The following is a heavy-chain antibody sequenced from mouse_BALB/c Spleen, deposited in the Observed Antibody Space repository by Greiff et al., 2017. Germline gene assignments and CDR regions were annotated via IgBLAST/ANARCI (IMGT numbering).Heavy chain of an antibody. J-gene: IGHJ2*01. CDR1: GDSITSGY. CDR3: ARYYDYDGGFAY. CDR2: ISYSGST. V-gene: IGHV3-8*02. D-gene: IGHD2-4*01. Sequence: EVQLQESGPSLVKPSQTLSLTCSVTGDSITSGYWNWIRKFPGNKLEYMGYISYSGSTYYKPSLKSRISITRDTSKNQYYLKLNSVTTEDTATYYSARYYDYDGGFAYWGQGTTLTVSS.